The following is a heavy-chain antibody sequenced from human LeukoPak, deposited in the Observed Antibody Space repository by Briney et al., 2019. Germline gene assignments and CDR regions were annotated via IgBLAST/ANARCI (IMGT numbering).Heavy chain of an antibody. CDR1: GFTFSSYA. CDR2: ISGRGSST. D-gene: IGHD3-16*02. Sequence: PGGSLRPSCAASGFTFSSYAMTWVRQAPGKGLECVSGISGRGSSTSYADSVKGRFTISRDNSKNTLYLQMNSLRAEDTAVYYCAKSLYGGMDVWGRGTTVTVSS. J-gene: IGHJ6*04. CDR3: AKSLYGGMDV. V-gene: IGHV3-23*01.